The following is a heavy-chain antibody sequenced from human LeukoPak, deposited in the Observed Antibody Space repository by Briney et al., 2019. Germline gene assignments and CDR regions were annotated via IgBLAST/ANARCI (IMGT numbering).Heavy chain of an antibody. CDR3: ARLSSAARYFDS. Sequence: SETLSLTCTVSGGSISSSSYYWGWIRQPPGKGLEWIGSIYYSGSTFYNPSLKSRLTISVDTSKNQFSLKLSSVTAADTAVYYCARLSSAARYFDSWGQGTLVPVSS. CDR2: IYYSGST. V-gene: IGHV4-39*01. CDR1: GGSISSSSYY. J-gene: IGHJ4*02. D-gene: IGHD6-6*01.